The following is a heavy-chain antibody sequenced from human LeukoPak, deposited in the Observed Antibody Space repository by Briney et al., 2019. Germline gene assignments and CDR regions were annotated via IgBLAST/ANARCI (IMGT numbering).Heavy chain of an antibody. J-gene: IGHJ4*02. CDR2: INPSGGST. CDR3: ARDSGERGSGSYLIAY. Sequence: ASVKVSCKASGYTFTSYYMHWVRQAPGQGLEWMGIINPSGGSTSYAQKFQGRVTMTRDMSTSTVYMELSSLRSENTAVYYCARDSGERGSGSYLIAYWGQGTLVTVSS. V-gene: IGHV1-46*01. CDR1: GYTFTSYY. D-gene: IGHD3-10*01.